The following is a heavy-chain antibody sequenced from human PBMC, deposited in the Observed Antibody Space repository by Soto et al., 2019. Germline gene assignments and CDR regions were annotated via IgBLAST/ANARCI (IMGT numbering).Heavy chain of an antibody. Sequence: ASVKVSCKASGFTFSNYYMHWVRQAPEQGLEWMGLISPTANYTRYAQTFQGRSTITRGTSTSTVYMDLSSLTSEDTAVYYCARADSDQYFDYWGQGTRVTVSS. D-gene: IGHD2-15*01. V-gene: IGHV1-46*01. CDR1: GFTFSNYY. CDR2: ISPTANYT. CDR3: ARADSDQYFDY. J-gene: IGHJ4*02.